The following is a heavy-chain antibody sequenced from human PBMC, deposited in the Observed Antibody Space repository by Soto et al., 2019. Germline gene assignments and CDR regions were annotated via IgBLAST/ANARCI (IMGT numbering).Heavy chain of an antibody. Sequence: PGGSLRLSCAASGFTLSSYGMHWVRQAPGKGLEWVAVIWYDGSIEYYADSVKGRLTISRDNSKNTLYLQMNSLRAEDTAVYYYARDKTIPAAGPFDYWGQGTLVTVSS. V-gene: IGHV3-33*01. CDR2: IWYDGSIE. CDR3: ARDKTIPAAGPFDY. D-gene: IGHD6-13*01. CDR1: GFTLSSYG. J-gene: IGHJ4*02.